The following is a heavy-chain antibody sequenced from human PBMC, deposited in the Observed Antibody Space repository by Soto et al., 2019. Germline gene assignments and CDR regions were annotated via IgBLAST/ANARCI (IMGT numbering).Heavy chain of an antibody. CDR2: TYYRSKWYN. J-gene: IGHJ3*02. CDR3: ARATWLDYAFDI. V-gene: IGHV6-1*01. D-gene: IGHD6-19*01. Sequence: PSQPLSLTCVISGDSVSSDSAAWNWIRQSPSRGLEWLGRTYYRSKWYNDYVGSVKSRITINPDTSKNQFSLQLNSMTPEDTAVYYCARATWLDYAFDIWGQGTMVTVSS. CDR1: GDSVSSDSAA.